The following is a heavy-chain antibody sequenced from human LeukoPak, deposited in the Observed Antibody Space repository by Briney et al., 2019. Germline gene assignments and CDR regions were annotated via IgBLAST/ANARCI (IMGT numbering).Heavy chain of an antibody. CDR3: ARRMVVAVYNWFDP. J-gene: IGHJ5*02. D-gene: IGHD2-15*01. CDR1: GGSISSSSYY. Sequence: SETLSLTCTASGGSISSSSYYWGWIRQPPGKGLEWIGSIYYSGSTYYNPSLKSRVTISVDTSKNQFSLKLSSVTAADTAVYYCARRMVVAVYNWFDPWGQGTLVTVSS. V-gene: IGHV4-39*01. CDR2: IYYSGST.